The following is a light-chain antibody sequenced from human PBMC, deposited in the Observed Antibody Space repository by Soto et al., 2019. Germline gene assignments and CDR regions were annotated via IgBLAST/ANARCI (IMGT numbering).Light chain of an antibody. V-gene: IGKV3D-20*01. CDR1: QSVSSSS. J-gene: IGKJ5*01. Sequence: VWTQSPATLSLSPGERAALSCGAIQSVSSSSLAWYQQKPGLAPRLLIYDASSRATGIPDRFSGSGSGTDFTLTISRLEPEDFAVYYCQQYGSSPPITFGQGTRLEI. CDR2: DAS. CDR3: QQYGSSPPIT.